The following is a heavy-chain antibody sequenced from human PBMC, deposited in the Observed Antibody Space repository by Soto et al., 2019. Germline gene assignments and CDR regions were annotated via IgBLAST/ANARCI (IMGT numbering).Heavy chain of an antibody. CDR2: TYYRSKWYN. Sequence: SQTLSLTCAISGDSVSSNSAAWNWIRQSPSRGLEWLGRTYYRSKWYNDYAVSVKSRITINPDTSKNQFSLQLNSVTPEDTAVYYCARDRTYSGYEGSWFDPWGQGTLVTVSS. CDR1: GDSVSSNSAA. CDR3: ARDRTYSGYEGSWFDP. J-gene: IGHJ5*02. D-gene: IGHD5-12*01. V-gene: IGHV6-1*01.